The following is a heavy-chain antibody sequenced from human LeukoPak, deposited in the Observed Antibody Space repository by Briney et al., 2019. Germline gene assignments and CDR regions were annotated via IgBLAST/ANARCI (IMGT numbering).Heavy chain of an antibody. J-gene: IGHJ2*01. CDR2: FSNTENP. D-gene: IGHD1-26*01. V-gene: IGHV4-39*06. CDR3: ARELRLSDGTEWAYWYFDL. Sequence: SETLSLTCTVSGASMKNNFYSWAWIRQSPGKGLEWIGSFSNTENPDYNPSLRSRITISGDTSKNQFALKMTSVTAADTAAYYCARELRLSDGTEWAYWYFDLWGPATLVTVSS. CDR1: GASMKNNFYS.